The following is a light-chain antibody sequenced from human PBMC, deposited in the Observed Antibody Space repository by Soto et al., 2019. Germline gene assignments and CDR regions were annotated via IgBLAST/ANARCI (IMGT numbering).Light chain of an antibody. CDR1: SSNIGRNY. Sequence: QSVLTQPPSASVTPGQRVTISCSGSSSNIGRNYVYWYQQLPGTAPKLLIYRNNKRPSGVPDRFSGSKSGTSASLAIGGLRSEDEADYYCAAWDDSLSVLYVFGTGTKVTVL. J-gene: IGLJ1*01. CDR3: AAWDDSLSVLYV. V-gene: IGLV1-47*01. CDR2: RNN.